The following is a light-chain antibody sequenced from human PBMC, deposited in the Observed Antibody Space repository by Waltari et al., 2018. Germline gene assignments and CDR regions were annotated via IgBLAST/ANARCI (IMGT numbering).Light chain of an antibody. CDR3: QQRTNWPLT. Sequence: EVVLTQSPATLSLSPGERATLSCRASPNVSNDLAWYQQNPGQAPRLLIYVASHRVTGIPARFSGSGSGTDFTLSISSLEPEDFAGYYCQQRTNWPLTFGGGTKVEI. J-gene: IGKJ4*01. V-gene: IGKV3-11*01. CDR1: PNVSND. CDR2: VAS.